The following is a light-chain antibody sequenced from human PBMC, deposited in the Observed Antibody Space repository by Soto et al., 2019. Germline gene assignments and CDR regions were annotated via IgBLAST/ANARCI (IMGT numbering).Light chain of an antibody. V-gene: IGLV2-23*02. Sequence: QSALTQPASVSGSPGQSITISCTGTSSDVGGYNLVSWYQQHPGKAPKLMIYEVSKRPSGVSNRFSGSKSANTASLTISGLQADDEADYYCCSYAGSSTYVFGSGTKLTVL. J-gene: IGLJ6*01. CDR3: CSYAGSSTYV. CDR2: EVS. CDR1: SSDVGGYNL.